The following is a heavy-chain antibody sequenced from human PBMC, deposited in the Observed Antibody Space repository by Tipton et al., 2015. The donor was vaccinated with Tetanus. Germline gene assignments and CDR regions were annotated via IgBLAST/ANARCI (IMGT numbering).Heavy chain of an antibody. CDR2: DSGYSGNT. CDR1: GYTFTKYG. J-gene: IGHJ4*02. Sequence: QLVQSGAEVKKPGASVKVPCKASGYTFTKYGINWVRQAPGQGLEWMGWDSGYSGNTNYAQKLQGRVTMATDTSTNTAYMELRSLTSDDTAVYFCARLVKQWLIPEDYWGQGTLVTVSS. V-gene: IGHV1-18*01. CDR3: ARLVKQWLIPEDY. D-gene: IGHD6-19*01.